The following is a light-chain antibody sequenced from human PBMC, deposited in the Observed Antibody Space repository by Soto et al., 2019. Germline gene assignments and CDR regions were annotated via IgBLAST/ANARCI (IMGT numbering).Light chain of an antibody. CDR2: EAS. V-gene: IGKV1-5*03. CDR1: HSIIKW. CDR3: QQYNTFLT. J-gene: IGKJ4*01. Sequence: DIQMTQSATTRSASVGGRSTITCRASHSIIKWLAWYQQKPGKAPNLLIYEASTLQSGVPSRFSGSGSGTEFTLTISSLQPDDSATYYCQQYNTFLTFGGGTKVDI.